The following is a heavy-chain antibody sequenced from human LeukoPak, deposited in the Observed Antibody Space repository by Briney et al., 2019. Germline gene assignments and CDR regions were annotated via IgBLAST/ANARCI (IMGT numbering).Heavy chain of an antibody. Sequence: SETLSLTCTVSGDSFSSYYWSWIRQPPGKGLEWIGYIFYSGSTDYNPSLTSRVTISVDTSNNQFSLRLTSVTAADTAVYFCTRETSNTSFWEWGQGTLVTISS. CDR1: GDSFSSYY. CDR2: IFYSGST. D-gene: IGHD3-10*01. V-gene: IGHV4-59*01. J-gene: IGHJ1*01. CDR3: TRETSNTSFWE.